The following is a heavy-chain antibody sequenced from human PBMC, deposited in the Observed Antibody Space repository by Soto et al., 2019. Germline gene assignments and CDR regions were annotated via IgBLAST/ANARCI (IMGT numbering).Heavy chain of an antibody. Sequence: KSSETLSLTCTVSGGSISSYYWSWIRQPPGKGLEWIGYIYYSGSTNYNPSLKSRVTISVDTSKNQFSLKLSSVTAADTAVYYCARLNYYDSSGYYLFDYWGQGTLVTVSS. CDR3: ARLNYYDSSGYYLFDY. J-gene: IGHJ4*02. V-gene: IGHV4-59*01. D-gene: IGHD3-22*01. CDR1: GGSISSYY. CDR2: IYYSGST.